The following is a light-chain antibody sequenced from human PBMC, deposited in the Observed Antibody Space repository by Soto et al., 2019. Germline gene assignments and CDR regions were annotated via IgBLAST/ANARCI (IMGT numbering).Light chain of an antibody. Sequence: EIVLTQSPATLSLSPGERATLSCRASQSVSSYLAWHQQKPGQAPRLLIYDASNRATGIPARFSGSGSGTDFTLTISSLEPEDFAVYYCQQRSNWPLTFGGGTK. CDR1: QSVSSY. CDR3: QQRSNWPLT. J-gene: IGKJ4*01. CDR2: DAS. V-gene: IGKV3-11*01.